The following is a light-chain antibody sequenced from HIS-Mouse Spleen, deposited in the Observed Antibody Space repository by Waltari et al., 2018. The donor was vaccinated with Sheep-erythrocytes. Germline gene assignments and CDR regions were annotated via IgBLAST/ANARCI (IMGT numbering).Light chain of an antibody. CDR2: DAS. CDR3: QQYDNLPLT. V-gene: IGKV2-28*01. CDR1: QSLLHSNGYNY. J-gene: IGKJ4*01. Sequence: DIVMTQSPLSLPVTPGEPASISCRSSQSLLHSNGYNYLDWYLQKPGKAPKLLIYDASNLETGVPSRFSGSGSGTDFTFTISSLQPEDIATYYCQQYDNLPLTFGGGTKVEIK.